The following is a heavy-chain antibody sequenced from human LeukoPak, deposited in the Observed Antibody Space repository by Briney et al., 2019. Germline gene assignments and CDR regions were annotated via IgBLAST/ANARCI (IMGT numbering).Heavy chain of an antibody. CDR2: ISAYNGNT. D-gene: IGHD6-19*01. CDR3: ARASYGWPFFNYYGMDV. V-gene: IGHV1-18*01. J-gene: IGHJ6*02. Sequence: ASVKVSCKASGYTFTSYGISWVRQAPGQGLEWMGWISAYNGNTNYAQKLQGRVTMTTDTSTSTAYMELRSLRSDDTAVYYCARASYGWPFFNYYGMDVWGQGTTVTVSS. CDR1: GYTFTSYG.